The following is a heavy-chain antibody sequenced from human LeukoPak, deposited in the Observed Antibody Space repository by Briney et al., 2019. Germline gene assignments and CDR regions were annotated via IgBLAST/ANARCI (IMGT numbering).Heavy chain of an antibody. CDR2: ISTSGSTI. Sequence: GGSLRLSCAASGFTFSDYYMYWIRQAPGKGLEWVSYISTSGSTIYYADSVKGRLTISRDNANNSLYPQMHSLRVEDTAVYYCARESYGSNAFDIWGRGTMVTVSS. CDR1: GFTFSDYY. CDR3: ARESYGSNAFDI. V-gene: IGHV3-11*04. D-gene: IGHD2-15*01. J-gene: IGHJ3*02.